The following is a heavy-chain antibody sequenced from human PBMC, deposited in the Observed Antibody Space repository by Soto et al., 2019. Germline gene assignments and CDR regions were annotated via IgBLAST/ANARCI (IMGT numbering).Heavy chain of an antibody. D-gene: IGHD1-26*01. J-gene: IGHJ6*02. CDR3: ARPFYSGSYYYYYYGMDV. Sequence: GGSLRLSCAASGFTFSSYGMHWVRQAPGKGLECVAVIWYDGSNKYYADSVKGRFTISRDNSKNTLYLQMNSLRAEDTAVYYCARPFYSGSYYYYYYGMDVWGQGTTVTVSS. V-gene: IGHV3-33*01. CDR2: IWYDGSNK. CDR1: GFTFSSYG.